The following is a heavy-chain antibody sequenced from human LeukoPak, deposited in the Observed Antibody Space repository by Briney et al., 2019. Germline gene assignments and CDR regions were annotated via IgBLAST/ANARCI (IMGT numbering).Heavy chain of an antibody. Sequence: ASVKVSCKASGYTFTGYYMHWVRQAPGQGLEWMGWINPNSGATNYAQKFQGRVTMTRDTSISTAYMELSRLRSDDTAVYYCARDSPTYTSDWYGEDTWGQGTLVTVSS. V-gene: IGHV1-2*02. D-gene: IGHD6-19*01. CDR2: INPNSGAT. CDR1: GYTFTGYY. J-gene: IGHJ4*02. CDR3: ARDSPTYTSDWYGEDT.